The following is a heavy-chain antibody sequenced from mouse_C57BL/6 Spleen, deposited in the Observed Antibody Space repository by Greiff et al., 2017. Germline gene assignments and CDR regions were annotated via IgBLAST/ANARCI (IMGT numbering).Heavy chain of an antibody. Sequence: QVQLQQSGAELARPGASVKMSCKASGYTFTSYTMHWVKQRPGQGLEWIGYINPSSGSSKYNQKFKDKATFTAAKSSSTAYMQLRSLTSEDSAVYYCERGGDDYYGRIDYWGQGTTLTVSS. CDR2: INPSSGSS. CDR3: ERGGDDYYGRIDY. J-gene: IGHJ2*01. CDR1: GYTFTSYT. V-gene: IGHV1-4*01. D-gene: IGHD1-1*01.